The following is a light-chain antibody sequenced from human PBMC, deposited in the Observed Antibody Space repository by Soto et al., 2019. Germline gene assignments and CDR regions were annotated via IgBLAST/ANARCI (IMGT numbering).Light chain of an antibody. J-gene: IGKJ4*01. Sequence: ERVMTQSPATLSVSPGERATLSCRASQSVGGDLAWYQQKPGQAPRLLIYGASSRAPGIPDRFSGSGSGTEFTLTISSLKSVDSAVYYCQQYENGPQLTLGGGTKVDIK. V-gene: IGKV3-15*01. CDR2: GAS. CDR1: QSVGGD. CDR3: QQYENGPQLT.